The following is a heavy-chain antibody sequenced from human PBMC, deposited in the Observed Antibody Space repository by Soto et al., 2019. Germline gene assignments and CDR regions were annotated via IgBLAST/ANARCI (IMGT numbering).Heavy chain of an antibody. CDR1: GFSLNTRGVG. CDR3: AHIMITYGGVIGLDAFDN. J-gene: IGHJ3*02. Sequence: GPTLVNPTQALTLTCTFSGFSLNTRGVGVGWIRQPPGKALEWLAVIYWDDDRRYSPSLNSRLTITKDTSRNQVVLTMTNMDPVDTATYYCAHIMITYGGVIGLDAFDNWGQGTMVTVSS. V-gene: IGHV2-5*02. CDR2: IYWDDDR. D-gene: IGHD3-16*02.